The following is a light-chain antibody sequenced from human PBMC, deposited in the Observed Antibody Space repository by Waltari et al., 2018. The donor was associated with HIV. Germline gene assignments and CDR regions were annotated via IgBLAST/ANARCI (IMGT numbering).Light chain of an antibody. CDR2: SNN. CDR1: SSNIGSNT. J-gene: IGLJ2*01. Sequence: QSVLTQPPSASGTPGQRVTIPCSGRSSNIGSNTVNWYQQLPGTAPKLLIYSNNQRPSGVADRFSGSKSGTSASLAISGLQSEDEADYYCAAWDDSLNGVVFGGGTKLTVL. CDR3: AAWDDSLNGVV. V-gene: IGLV1-44*01.